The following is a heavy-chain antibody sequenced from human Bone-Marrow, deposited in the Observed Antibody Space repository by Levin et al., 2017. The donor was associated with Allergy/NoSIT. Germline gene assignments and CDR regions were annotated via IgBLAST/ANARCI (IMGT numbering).Heavy chain of an antibody. Sequence: GESLKISCKASGYTFTSYAMHWVRQAPGQRLEWMGWINAGNGNTKYSQKFQGRVTITRDTSASTAYMELSSLRSEDTAVYYCARDRCSGGSCYSSAFDIWGQGTMVTVSS. J-gene: IGHJ3*02. CDR1: GYTFTSYA. CDR3: ARDRCSGGSCYSSAFDI. V-gene: IGHV1-3*01. D-gene: IGHD2-15*01. CDR2: INAGNGNT.